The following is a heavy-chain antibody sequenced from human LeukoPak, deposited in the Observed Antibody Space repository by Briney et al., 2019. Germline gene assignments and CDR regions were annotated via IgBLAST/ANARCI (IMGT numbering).Heavy chain of an antibody. CDR1: GFTFSSYA. CDR2: VTGAGTTT. CDR3: AKVLVGYCSSNSCYRNFDS. V-gene: IGHV3-23*01. D-gene: IGHD2-2*02. J-gene: IGHJ5*01. Sequence: AGGSLRLSCAASGFTFSSYAMRLVRQAPGKGLEWVSAVTGAGTTTYYADSVKGRFTVSRDNSKNTLYLQMNSLRVEDTAVYYCAKVLVGYCSSNSCYRNFDSWGQGTLVTVSS.